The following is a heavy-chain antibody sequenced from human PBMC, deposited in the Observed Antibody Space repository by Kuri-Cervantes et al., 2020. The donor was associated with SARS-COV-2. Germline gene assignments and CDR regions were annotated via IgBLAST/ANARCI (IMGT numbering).Heavy chain of an antibody. CDR2: TSYDGSTK. V-gene: IGHV3-30*14. CDR1: GFTFNNYA. CDR3: ARAGYDFWSGYPNYYYYGMDV. Sequence: LSLTCAASGFTFNNYAMHWVRQTPGEGLEWVAITSYDGSTKYYADSVKGRFTISRDNSKNTLYLQMNSLRAEDTAVYYRARAGYDFWSGYPNYYYYGMDVWGQGTTVTVSS. J-gene: IGHJ6*02. D-gene: IGHD3-3*01.